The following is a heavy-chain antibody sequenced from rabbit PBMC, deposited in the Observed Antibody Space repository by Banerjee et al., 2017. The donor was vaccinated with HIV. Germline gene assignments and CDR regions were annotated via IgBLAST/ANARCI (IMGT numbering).Heavy chain of an antibody. CDR1: GIDFSSYS. Sequence: QEQLKETGGGLVQPGGSLTLSCKASGIDFSSYSMSWVRQAPGKGPEWIACIYNGDGSTYYASWVNGRFSISRSTSLNTVTLQMTSLTAADTATYFCTREGDLWGPGTLVTVS. J-gene: IGHJ6*01. V-gene: IGHV1S47*01. CDR2: IYNGDGST. CDR3: TREGDL.